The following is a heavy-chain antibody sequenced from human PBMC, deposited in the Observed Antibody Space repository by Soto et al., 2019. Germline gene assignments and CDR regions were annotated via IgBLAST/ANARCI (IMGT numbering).Heavy chain of an antibody. CDR3: ANDSSVAALG. V-gene: IGHV3-30*18. D-gene: IGHD6-6*01. CDR1: GFTFSSHG. Sequence: QVQLVESGGGVVQPGGSLRLSCAASGFTFSSHGMHWVRQAPGKGLEWVAVISYDGSIKNYADSVKGRFTISRDNSKNTSYLQVNSRRTEDTAVYECANDSSVAALGWGQGTLVTVSS. CDR2: ISYDGSIK. J-gene: IGHJ4*02.